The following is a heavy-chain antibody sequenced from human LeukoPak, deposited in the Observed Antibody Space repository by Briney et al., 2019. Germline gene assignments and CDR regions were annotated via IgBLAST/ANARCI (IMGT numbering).Heavy chain of an antibody. V-gene: IGHV3-21*01. Sequence: GGSLRLSCAASGFTFSAYTMNWVRQAPGKGLEWVSSISSSSIYIYYADSVKGRFTISRDNAKNSLYLQMNSLRAEDTAVYYCARARYCSSTNCYEHDYWGQGTLVTVSS. J-gene: IGHJ4*02. CDR2: ISSSSIYI. CDR1: GFTFSAYT. D-gene: IGHD2-2*01. CDR3: ARARYCSSTNCYEHDY.